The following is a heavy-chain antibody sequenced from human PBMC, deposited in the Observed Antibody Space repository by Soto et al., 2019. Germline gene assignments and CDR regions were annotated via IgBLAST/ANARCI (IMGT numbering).Heavy chain of an antibody. CDR2: ISYDGNVK. CDR1: GFSFSNHG. CDR3: AKDLKVSGGFHGSLNYYYGMDV. V-gene: IGHV3-30*18. Sequence: GGSLRLSCAASGFSFSNHGMQWVRQAPGKGLEWVAVISYDGNVKYYTDSVKGRFTISRDNSQSTLFLQMDSLRPEGAAVYYCAKDLKVSGGFHGSLNYYYGMDVWGQGTTVTVSS. D-gene: IGHD3-10*01. J-gene: IGHJ6*02.